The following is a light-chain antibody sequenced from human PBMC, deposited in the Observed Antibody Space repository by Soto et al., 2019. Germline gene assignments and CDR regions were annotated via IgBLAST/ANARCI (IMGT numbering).Light chain of an antibody. Sequence: DIHMTQSPSALSASVGDRVTITCRASQTISDWLAWHQQKPGKAPKLLIYKASSLESGVPSRFSGSGSGTEFTLTISSLQPDDFATYYCLQYETYWTFGQGTKVDI. CDR1: QTISDW. V-gene: IGKV1-5*03. J-gene: IGKJ1*01. CDR2: KAS. CDR3: LQYETYWT.